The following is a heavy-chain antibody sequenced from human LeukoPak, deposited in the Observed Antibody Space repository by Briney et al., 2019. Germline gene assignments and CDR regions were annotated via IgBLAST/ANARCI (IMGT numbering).Heavy chain of an antibody. CDR1: GGSISNYY. V-gene: IGHV4-59*01. D-gene: IGHD4-17*01. J-gene: IGHJ4*02. CDR3: TRTSASTAIDY. Sequence: SETLSLTCTVSGGSISNYYWSWIRQPPGTRLEWIGYIYYSGSPNYSPSLKSRVTMSLDTSRNQFSLKLSSVTAADTAVYYCTRTSASTAIDYWGPGTLVTVSS. CDR2: IYYSGSP.